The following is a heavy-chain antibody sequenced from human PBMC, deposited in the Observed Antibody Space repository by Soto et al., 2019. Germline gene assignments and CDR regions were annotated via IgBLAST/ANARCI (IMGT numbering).Heavy chain of an antibody. Sequence: PSETLSLTCTVSGASITSTDYYWTWFRQPPGQGLEWIGYIFHSGSTYYNPSLKSRLTISADTSKNQFSLKLSSVTAADTAVYYCARYYCSSTSCFLFDYWGQGALVTVSS. J-gene: IGHJ4*02. CDR2: IFHSGST. CDR3: ARYYCSSTSCFLFDY. D-gene: IGHD2-2*01. V-gene: IGHV4-30-4*01. CDR1: GASITSTDYY.